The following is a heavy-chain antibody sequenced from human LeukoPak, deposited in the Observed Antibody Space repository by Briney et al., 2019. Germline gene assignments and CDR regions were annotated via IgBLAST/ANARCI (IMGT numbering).Heavy chain of an antibody. CDR3: ARRGYSGYSPLDS. CDR1: GYSFTSYW. Sequence: GESLKISCKGSGYSFTSYWIGWVRQMPGKGLEWMGIIHPADSETRYSPSFQGQVIISADNSISTAYLQWSSLKASDTAMYYCARRGYSGYSPLDSWGQGTLVTVSS. J-gene: IGHJ4*02. V-gene: IGHV5-51*01. D-gene: IGHD5-12*01. CDR2: IHPADSET.